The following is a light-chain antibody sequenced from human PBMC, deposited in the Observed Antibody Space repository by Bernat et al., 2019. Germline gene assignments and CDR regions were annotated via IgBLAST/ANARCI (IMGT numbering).Light chain of an antibody. V-gene: IGLV3-1*01. Sequence: SYELIQPPSVSVSPGQTASITCSGNRLSNACWYQQKPGQSPVVVIFRDDKRPSGIPERFSGSKFGTTATLTISGTQAIDEADNYCQAWDSSVGVFGGGTKLTVL. CDR2: RDD. CDR3: QAWDSSVGV. CDR1: RLSN. J-gene: IGLJ3*02.